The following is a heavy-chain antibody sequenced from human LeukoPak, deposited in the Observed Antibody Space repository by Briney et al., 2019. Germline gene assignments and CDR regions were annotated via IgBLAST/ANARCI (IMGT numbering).Heavy chain of an antibody. CDR2: IWYDRRSE. J-gene: IGHJ3*01. Sequence: QSGGSLRLSCAASGFTLSNSGVHWVCQAPGKGLEWVAVIWYDRRSEYYADAVKGRLIISRDNANYTDQLQKNSRKVEDTSVYYCARESSMFVNAFDLWGQGTLVAVSS. D-gene: IGHD3-10*01. CDR3: ARESSMFVNAFDL. V-gene: IGHV3-33*01. CDR1: GFTLSNSG.